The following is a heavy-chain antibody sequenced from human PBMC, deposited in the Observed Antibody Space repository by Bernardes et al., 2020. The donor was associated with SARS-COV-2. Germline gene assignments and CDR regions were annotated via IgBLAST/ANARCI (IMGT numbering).Heavy chain of an antibody. J-gene: IGHJ4*02. CDR3: AIDLDSTARGYFDS. D-gene: IGHD3-22*01. Sequence: GGSLRLSCAASGFSFSNYAMNWVRQAPGKGLEWVSTIAHTSMYTTHYADSVEGRFTISRDDSGNTLYLQMHSLRADDTATYYCAIDLDSTARGYFDSWGPRTLLASSS. CDR1: GFSFSNYA. V-gene: IGHV3-23*05. CDR2: IAHTSMYTT.